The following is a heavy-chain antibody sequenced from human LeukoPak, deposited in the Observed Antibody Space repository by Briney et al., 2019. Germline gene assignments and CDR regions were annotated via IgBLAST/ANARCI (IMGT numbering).Heavy chain of an antibody. CDR3: ARVGPLGGSSWYAGILGYSDF. D-gene: IGHD6-13*01. V-gene: IGHV1-69*05. CDR1: GGPFSKYA. Sequence: SVKVSFKASGGPFSKYAINWGRPAPGKGVEWMGGIIPGFGSSNYTQKFQGKVTLTTDTSTNTAYMEMSSLRSEDTAVYYCARVGPLGGSSWYAGILGYSDFWGQGTLVTVSS. J-gene: IGHJ4*02. CDR2: IIPGFGSS.